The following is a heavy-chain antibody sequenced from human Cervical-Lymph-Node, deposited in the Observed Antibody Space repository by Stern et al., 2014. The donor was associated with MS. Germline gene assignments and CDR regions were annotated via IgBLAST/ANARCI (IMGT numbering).Heavy chain of an antibody. CDR1: GGSISSYY. J-gene: IGHJ4*02. V-gene: IGHV4-59*01. CDR2: IYYSGST. D-gene: IGHD6-19*01. Sequence: QVQLQESGPGLVKPSETLSLTCTVSGGSISSYYWSWILQPPGKGLEWIGYIYYSGSTNYNPSLKSRVTISVDTSKNQFSLKLSSVTAADTAVYYCARGIAVGNLDYWGQGTLVTVSS. CDR3: ARGIAVGNLDY.